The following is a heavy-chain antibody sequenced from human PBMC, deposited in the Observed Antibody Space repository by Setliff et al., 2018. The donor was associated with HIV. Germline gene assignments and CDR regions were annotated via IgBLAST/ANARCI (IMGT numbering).Heavy chain of an antibody. CDR1: GASISSRGYY. Sequence: PSETLSLTCTVSGASISSRGYYWGWIRQAPGKGLEWIGSIYYSGSTYYTPSLKSRVTMSFDTSKNLFSLKMNSASAADTGVYYCARLLEGPDYSSDFRYFDWFPDVWGQGTLVTVSS. D-gene: IGHD3-9*01. CDR2: IYYSGST. CDR3: ARLLEGPDYSSDFRYFDWFPDV. J-gene: IGHJ4*02. V-gene: IGHV4-39*02.